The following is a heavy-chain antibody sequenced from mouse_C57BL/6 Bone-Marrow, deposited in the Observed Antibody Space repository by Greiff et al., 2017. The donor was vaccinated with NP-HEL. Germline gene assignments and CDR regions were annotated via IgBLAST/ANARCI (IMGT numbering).Heavy chain of an antibody. D-gene: IGHD2-13*01. CDR2: IDPSDSYT. Sequence: QVQLQQPGAELVRPGTSVKLSCKASGYTFTSYWMHWVKQRPGQGLEWIGVIDPSDSYTNYNQKFKGKATLTVDTSSSTAYMQLSSLTSEDSAVYYCARGSTMVKWFAYRGQGTLVTVSA. J-gene: IGHJ3*01. CDR3: ARGSTMVKWFAY. V-gene: IGHV1-59*01. CDR1: GYTFTSYW.